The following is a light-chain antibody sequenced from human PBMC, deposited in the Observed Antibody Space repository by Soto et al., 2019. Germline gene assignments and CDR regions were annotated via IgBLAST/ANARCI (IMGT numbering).Light chain of an antibody. Sequence: DIVMTQSPDSLAVSLGERATINCKSSQSVLFSSNNKNYLGWYQQKVGQPPKLLIYWASTRESGVPDRFSGSGSGTDSTLTISSLQAEDVAVYYCQQYYSKPLTFGGGTKVEIK. CDR3: QQYYSKPLT. CDR1: QSVLFSSNNKNY. J-gene: IGKJ4*01. V-gene: IGKV4-1*01. CDR2: WAS.